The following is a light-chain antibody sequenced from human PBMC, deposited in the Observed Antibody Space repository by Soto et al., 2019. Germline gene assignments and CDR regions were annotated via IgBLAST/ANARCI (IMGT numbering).Light chain of an antibody. J-gene: IGLJ2*01. CDR2: EVS. V-gene: IGLV2-8*01. CDR3: NSYAGSNNYVV. CDR1: SSDVGGYNY. Sequence: QSALTQPPSASGSPGQSVIISCTGTSSDVGGYNYISWYQQHPGRAPKLMIYEVSKRPSGVPDRFSGSKSGNTASLTVSGLQAEDEADHYCNSYAGSNNYVVFGGGTKLTVL.